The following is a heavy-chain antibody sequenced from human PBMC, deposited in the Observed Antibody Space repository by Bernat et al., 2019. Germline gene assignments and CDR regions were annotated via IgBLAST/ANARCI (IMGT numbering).Heavy chain of an antibody. D-gene: IGHD1-14*01. CDR2: IFSGGTT. J-gene: IGHJ3*02. CDR3: AREDRTIGPFDT. Sequence: EVQVVESGGGLIQPGGSLRLSCAASGFTVSSNYMNWVRQAPGKGLEWVSLIFSGGTTYYADSVKCRFIISRDNSRNTLYLQMNSLRAEDTAMYYCAREDRTIGPFDTWGQGTMVTVSS. CDR1: GFTVSSNY. V-gene: IGHV3-53*01.